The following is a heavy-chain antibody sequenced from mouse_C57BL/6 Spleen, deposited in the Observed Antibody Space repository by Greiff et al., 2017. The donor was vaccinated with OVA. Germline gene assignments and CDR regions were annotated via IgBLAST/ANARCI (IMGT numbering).Heavy chain of an antibody. CDR1: GYTFTDYN. CDR2: INPNNGGT. V-gene: IGHV1-18*01. CDR3: ARWYYGGFAY. D-gene: IGHD1-1*01. Sequence: EVQLQQSGPELVKPGASVKIPCTASGYTFTDYNMDWVQQSPGKSLEWIGDINPNNGGTISNQKFKGQATLTVDKSSSTAYMELRSLTYEDTAVYYCARWYYGGFAYWGQGTLVTVSA. J-gene: IGHJ3*01.